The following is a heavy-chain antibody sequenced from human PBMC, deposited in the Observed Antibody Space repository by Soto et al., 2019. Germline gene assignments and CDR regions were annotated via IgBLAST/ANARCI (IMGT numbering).Heavy chain of an antibody. J-gene: IGHJ4*02. Sequence: EVQLLESGGGLVQPGGSLRLSCAASGFTFSSYWMHWVRQTPGKGLVWVSRIDDTGSLTTYADSVKGRFTSSRDNAKNTLYLQMTSLRAEDTAVYYCARDQTVAGPTTFDYCGQGTLVAVSS. D-gene: IGHD6-19*01. V-gene: IGHV3-74*01. CDR1: GFTFSSYW. CDR3: ARDQTVAGPTTFDY. CDR2: IDDTGSLT.